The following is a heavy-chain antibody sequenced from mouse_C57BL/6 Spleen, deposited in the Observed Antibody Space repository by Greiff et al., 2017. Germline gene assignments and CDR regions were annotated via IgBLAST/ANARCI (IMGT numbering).Heavy chain of an antibody. J-gene: IGHJ2*01. CDR1: GFTFSDYY. D-gene: IGHD4-1*01. CDR2: ISNGGGST. Sequence: EVKVEESGGGLVQPGGSLKLSCAASGFTFSDYYMYWVRQTPEKRLEWVAYISNGGGSTYYPDTVKGRFTISRDNAKNTLYLQMSRLKSEDTAMYYCARHDPSGSFDYWGQGTTLTVSS. V-gene: IGHV5-12*01. CDR3: ARHDPSGSFDY.